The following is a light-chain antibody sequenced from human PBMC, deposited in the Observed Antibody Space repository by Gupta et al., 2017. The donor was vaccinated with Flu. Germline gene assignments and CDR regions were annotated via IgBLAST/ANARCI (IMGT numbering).Light chain of an antibody. V-gene: IGLV2-14*01. Sequence: QSALTQPVSASGSPGQSITISCTGTSSDVGGYNYVSWYQQHPGKAPKLMIYEVSNRPSGVSNRFSGSKSGNTASLTISGLQAEDEADYYCSSDTSSSTLVFGGGTKLTVL. CDR3: SSDTSSSTLV. CDR2: EVS. CDR1: SSDVGGYNY. J-gene: IGLJ2*01.